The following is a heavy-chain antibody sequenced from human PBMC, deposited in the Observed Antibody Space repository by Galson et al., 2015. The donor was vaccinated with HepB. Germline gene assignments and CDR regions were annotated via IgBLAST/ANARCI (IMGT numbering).Heavy chain of an antibody. Sequence: ALRLPCGASGFTFSSYWMHWVRQAPAKGLVWVSRINRDGSSGSYADSVKGRFTISRDNAKNTLYLQMNSLRAEDTAVYYCALIPPLPEGSGLRFFDYWGQGTLVTVSS. J-gene: IGHJ4*02. CDR1: GFTFSSYW. D-gene: IGHD6-19*01. V-gene: IGHV3-74*01. CDR2: INRDGSSG. CDR3: ALIPPLPEGSGLRFFDY.